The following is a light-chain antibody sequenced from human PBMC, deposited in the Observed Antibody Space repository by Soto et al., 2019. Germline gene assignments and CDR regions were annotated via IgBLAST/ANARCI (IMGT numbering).Light chain of an antibody. J-gene: IGLJ1*01. CDR3: CSYPGSSILYV. V-gene: IGLV2-23*02. Sequence: QSALTQPASVSGSPGQSITISCTGTSNYNLVSWYQQHPGKAPKLVIYEVNERPSGVSNRFSGSKSGNTASLTISGLQAEDEADYYCCSYPGSSILYVFGTGTKLTVL. CDR1: SNYNL. CDR2: EVN.